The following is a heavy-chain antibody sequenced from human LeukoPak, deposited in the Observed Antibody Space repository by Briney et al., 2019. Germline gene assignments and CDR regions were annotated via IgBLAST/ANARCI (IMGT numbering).Heavy chain of an antibody. Sequence: SETLSLTCTVSGGSVSSGSYYWSWIRQPPGKGLEWIGYIYHAGNTYYNPSLKSRVTISVDTSKNQFSLKLSSVTAADTAVYYCAKRIRSDWYFDFWGQGTLVTVSS. D-gene: IGHD6-19*01. V-gene: IGHV4-39*01. J-gene: IGHJ4*02. CDR2: IYHAGNT. CDR1: GGSVSSGSYY. CDR3: AKRIRSDWYFDF.